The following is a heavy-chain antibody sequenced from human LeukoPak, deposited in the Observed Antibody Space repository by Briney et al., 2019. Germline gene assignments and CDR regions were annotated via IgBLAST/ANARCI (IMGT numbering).Heavy chain of an antibody. CDR2: VNPDTGNT. Sequence: ASVKVSCKAAGYSFTTFHINWVRQAPGQGPEWMGWVNPDTGNTGFAQKFQGRVTITQNSSVTTVYMELTSLTSEDTAIYYCARRGLVAGIYDLVYGFDLWGQGTMVTVSS. V-gene: IGHV1-8*03. D-gene: IGHD3/OR15-3a*01. J-gene: IGHJ3*01. CDR1: GYSFTTFH. CDR3: ARRGLVAGIYDLVYGFDL.